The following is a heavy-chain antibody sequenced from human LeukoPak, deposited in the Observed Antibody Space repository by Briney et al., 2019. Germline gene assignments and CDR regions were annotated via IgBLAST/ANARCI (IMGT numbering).Heavy chain of an antibody. CDR1: GFTFSNYA. Sequence: GGSLRLSCAASGFTFSNYAMSWVRQAPGKGLEWVSAISDSGGSTYYAASVKGRFTISRDNSKSTLYLQMNSLRAEDTAVYSCAKDSSSWYFDYWGQGTLVTVSS. V-gene: IGHV3-23*01. J-gene: IGHJ4*02. CDR3: AKDSSSWYFDY. D-gene: IGHD6-13*01. CDR2: ISDSGGST.